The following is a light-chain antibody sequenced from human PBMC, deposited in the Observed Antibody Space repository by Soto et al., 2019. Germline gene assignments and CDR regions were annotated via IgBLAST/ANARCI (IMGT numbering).Light chain of an antibody. CDR3: QQYYSYPLT. CDR2: AAS. V-gene: IGKV1-8*01. J-gene: IGKJ4*01. CDR1: QGISSY. Sequence: AIRMTQSPSSFSASTGDRVTITCRASQGISSYLAWYQQKPGKAPKLLIYAASTLQSGVPSRFSGSGSGTDLTLTSSWLQSEDFATYYCQQYYSYPLTFGGGTKVEIK.